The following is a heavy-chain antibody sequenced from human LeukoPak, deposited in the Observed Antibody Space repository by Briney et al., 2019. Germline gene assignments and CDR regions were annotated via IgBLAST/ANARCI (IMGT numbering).Heavy chain of an antibody. CDR1: GFTFSAHA. CDR3: ARDVGRDTITTEIEY. V-gene: IGHV3-30-3*01. CDR2: ISSDGNKK. J-gene: IGHJ4*02. D-gene: IGHD4-11*01. Sequence: QPGGSLRLSCATSGFTFSAHAMQWVRQAPGKGLEWVAVISSDGNKKNYADSVRGRFTISKDSSKNILYLQMNTLRPEDTALYYCARDVGRDTITTEIEYWSQGTLVTVSS.